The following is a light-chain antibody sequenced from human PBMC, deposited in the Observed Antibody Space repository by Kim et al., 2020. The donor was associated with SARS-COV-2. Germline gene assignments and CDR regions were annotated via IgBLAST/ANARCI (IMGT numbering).Light chain of an antibody. V-gene: IGKV3-20*01. J-gene: IGKJ1*01. CDR3: QQYGNSPWT. CDR1: QKFADNY. Sequence: THPLRASQKFADNYGPWSLQKPGQAPRLLIYAAYIRASGIPDMFRGSGSETDFTLPISRLEPEDFAVYLCQQYGNSPWTFGQGTKREI. CDR2: AAY.